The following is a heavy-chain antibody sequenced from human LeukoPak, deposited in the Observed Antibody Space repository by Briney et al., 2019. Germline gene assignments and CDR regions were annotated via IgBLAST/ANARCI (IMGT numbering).Heavy chain of an antibody. D-gene: IGHD5/OR15-5a*01. CDR2: IRSKANSYAT. V-gene: IGHV3-73*01. Sequence: GGSLRLSCAASGFTFSGSAIHWVRQASGKGLEWVGRIRSKANSYATAYAASLKGRFTISRDNSKNTLYLQMNTLRAEDTAVYYCAKDPSRAQLSYFDYWGQGTLVTVSS. J-gene: IGHJ4*02. CDR3: AKDPSRAQLSYFDY. CDR1: GFTFSGSA.